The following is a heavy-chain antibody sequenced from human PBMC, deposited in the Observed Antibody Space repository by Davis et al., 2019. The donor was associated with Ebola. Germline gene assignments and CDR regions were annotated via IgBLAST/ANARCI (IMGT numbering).Heavy chain of an antibody. V-gene: IGHV4-30-4*01. Sequence: PSETLSLTCTVSGGSISSGDYYWSWIRQPPGKGLEWIGYIYYSGSTHYNPSRTSRLAISVDTSKNQFSLKLSSVTAADTAVYYCARGRDYDFWSGFDGWFDPWGQGTLVTVSS. CDR1: GGSISSGDYY. CDR3: ARGRDYDFWSGFDGWFDP. J-gene: IGHJ5*02. CDR2: IYYSGST. D-gene: IGHD3-3*01.